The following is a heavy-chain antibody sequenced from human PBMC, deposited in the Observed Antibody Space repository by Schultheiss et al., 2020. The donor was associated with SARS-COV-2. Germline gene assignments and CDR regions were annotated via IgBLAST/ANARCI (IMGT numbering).Heavy chain of an antibody. J-gene: IGHJ5*02. D-gene: IGHD4-11*01. CDR2: FSYSGST. CDR3: ARGQACNFDCFIWFDP. Sequence: SETLSLTCTVSGDSISNSTYFWGWIRQPPGKGLEWIGSFSYSGSTYYNPSLKSRVTISEDTSKKQSSLKLSSVTAADTAVYYCARGQACNFDCFIWFDPWGQGTLVTVSS. V-gene: IGHV4-39*07. CDR1: GDSISNSTYF.